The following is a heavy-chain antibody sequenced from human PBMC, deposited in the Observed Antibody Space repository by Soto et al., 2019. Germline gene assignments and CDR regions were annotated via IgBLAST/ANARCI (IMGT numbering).Heavy chain of an antibody. CDR2: IDPSDSYT. D-gene: IGHD6-6*01. J-gene: IGHJ6*01. V-gene: IGHV5-10-1*01. CDR3: ARLVSEYSSSSHTPYYYGMDV. Sequence: GESLKISCKGSGYSFTSYWISWVRQMPGKGLEWMGRIDPSDSYTNYSPSFQGRVTISADKSISTAYLQWSSLKASDTAMYYCARLVSEYSSSSHTPYYYGMDVWGQGTTVTVSS. CDR1: GYSFTSYW.